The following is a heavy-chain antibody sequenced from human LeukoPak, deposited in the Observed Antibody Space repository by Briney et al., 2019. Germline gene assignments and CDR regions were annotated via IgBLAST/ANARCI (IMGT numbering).Heavy chain of an antibody. CDR3: ARGGYFDSSGFSGS. CDR2: INPNSGGT. V-gene: IGHV1-2*02. CDR1: GYTFTSYY. J-gene: IGHJ5*02. D-gene: IGHD3-22*01. Sequence: ASVKVSCKASGYTFTSYYIHWVRRAPGQGLEWIGCINPNSGGTRYAQKFQGRVTMTRDTSISTAYMELSSLISDDTGLYYCARGGYFDSSGFSGSWGQGTLVTVSS.